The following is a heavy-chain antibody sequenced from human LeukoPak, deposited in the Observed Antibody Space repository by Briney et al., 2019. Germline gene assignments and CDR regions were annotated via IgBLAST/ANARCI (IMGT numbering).Heavy chain of an antibody. D-gene: IGHD2-15*01. CDR2: ISSSGSTI. CDR3: ANGYCSAGSCCPFDY. V-gene: IGHV3-48*03. Sequence: GSLRLSCAASGFTFSSYEMNWVRQAPGKGLEWVSYISSSGSTIYYADSVKGRSTISRDNSKNTLYLQMNSLRTEDTAMYYCANGYCSAGSCCPFDYWGQGALITVSS. J-gene: IGHJ4*02. CDR1: GFTFSSYE.